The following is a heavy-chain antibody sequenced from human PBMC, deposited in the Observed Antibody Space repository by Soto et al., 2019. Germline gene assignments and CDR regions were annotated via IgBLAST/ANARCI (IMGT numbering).Heavy chain of an antibody. CDR3: ARGPPSDTVDY. V-gene: IGHV4-30-4*01. CDR2: VYNIGTT. D-gene: IGHD3-10*01. Sequence: QVQLQESGPGLVQPSQTLSLTCTVSGGSLSSGGYFWSWIRQPPGKGLEWNGHVYNIGTTYSNPALLRQVTTSLDTTKNQSSLKLSSVTAADTGVYYCARGPPSDTVDYWGQGTLVTASS. J-gene: IGHJ4*02. CDR1: GGSLSSGGYF.